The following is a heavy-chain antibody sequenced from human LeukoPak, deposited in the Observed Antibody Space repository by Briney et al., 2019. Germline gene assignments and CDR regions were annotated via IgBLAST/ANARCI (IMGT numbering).Heavy chain of an antibody. CDR1: ADSFSSHY. J-gene: IGHJ3*01. V-gene: IGHV4-59*11. CDR2: ISYIGST. Sequence: SETLSLTCAVSADSFSSHYWTWIRQPPGKGLEWIGYISYIGSTNYNPSLKSRVTISIDTSKNQFSPKLSSVTAADTAVYYCARYCGGDCNSSAFDFWGQGTMVTVSS. D-gene: IGHD2-21*02. CDR3: ARYCGGDCNSSAFDF.